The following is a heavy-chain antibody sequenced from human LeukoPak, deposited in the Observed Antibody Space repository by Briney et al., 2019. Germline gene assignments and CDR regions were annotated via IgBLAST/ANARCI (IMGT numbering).Heavy chain of an antibody. CDR3: VRDRGTYRPIDY. D-gene: IGHD1-26*01. CDR2: INQGGSEE. Sequence: GGSLRLSCAASGYTFSSHWMTWVRQAPGMGLEWVANINQGGSEEYYVDSVKGRLTISRDNAQNSLYLQMNSLRAEDTAIYYCVRDRGTYRPIDYWGQGTPVTVSS. CDR1: GYTFSSHW. J-gene: IGHJ4*02. V-gene: IGHV3-7*03.